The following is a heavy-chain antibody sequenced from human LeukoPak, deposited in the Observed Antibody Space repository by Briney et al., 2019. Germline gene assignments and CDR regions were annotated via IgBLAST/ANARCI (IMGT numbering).Heavy chain of an antibody. D-gene: IGHD3-22*01. V-gene: IGHV1-2*02. CDR3: ARDQPFPSSGYYGLDDY. CDR1: GYTFTGYY. Sequence: ASVKVSCKASGYTFTGYYMHWVRQAPGQGLEWMGWINPNSGGTNYAQKFQGRVTMTRDTSISTAYMELSRLRPDDTAVYYCARDQPFPSSGYYGLDDYWGQGTLVTVSS. CDR2: INPNSGGT. J-gene: IGHJ4*02.